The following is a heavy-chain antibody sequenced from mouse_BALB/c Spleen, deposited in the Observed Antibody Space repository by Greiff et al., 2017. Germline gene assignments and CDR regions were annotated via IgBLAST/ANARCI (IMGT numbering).Heavy chain of an antibody. D-gene: IGHD2-10*01. V-gene: IGHV14-3*02. Sequence: VQLQQSGAELVKPGASVKLSCTASGFNIKDTYMHWVKQRPEQGLEWIGRIDPANGNTKYDPKFQGKATITADTSSNTAYLQLSSLTSEDTAVYYCAAYYGNYGDAMDYWGQGTSVTVSS. CDR3: AAYYGNYGDAMDY. CDR2: IDPANGNT. J-gene: IGHJ4*01. CDR1: GFNIKDTY.